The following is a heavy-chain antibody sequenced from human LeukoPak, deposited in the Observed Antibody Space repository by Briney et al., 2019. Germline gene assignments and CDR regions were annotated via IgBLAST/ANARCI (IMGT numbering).Heavy chain of an antibody. Sequence: SETLSLTCTVSGGSISSYYWSWIRQPAGKGLEWIGRIYTSGSTNYNPSLKSRVTISVDTSKNQFSLKLSSVTAADTAVYYCARARSSSWYLDFDYWGQGTLVTVSS. CDR1: GGSISSYY. D-gene: IGHD6-13*01. CDR2: IYTSGST. V-gene: IGHV4-4*07. J-gene: IGHJ4*02. CDR3: ARARSSSWYLDFDY.